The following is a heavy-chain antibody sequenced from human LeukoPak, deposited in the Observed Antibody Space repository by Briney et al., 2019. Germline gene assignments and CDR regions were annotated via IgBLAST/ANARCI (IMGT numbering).Heavy chain of an antibody. CDR2: INHSGIT. D-gene: IGHD4-17*01. J-gene: IGHJ4*02. CDR1: GGSISSYY. Sequence: KASETLSLTCTVSGGSISSYYWSWIRQPPGKGLEWIGEINHSGITNYNPSLKSRVTISADTSKNQFSLKLTSVTAADTAVYYCANPARDFADSGAITWWGQGTLVTVSS. CDR3: ANPARDFADSGAITW. V-gene: IGHV4-34*01.